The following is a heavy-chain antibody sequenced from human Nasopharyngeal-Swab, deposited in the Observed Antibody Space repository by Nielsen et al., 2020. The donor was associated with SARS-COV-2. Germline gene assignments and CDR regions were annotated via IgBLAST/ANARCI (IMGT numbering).Heavy chain of an antibody. CDR2: IYSGGST. Sequence: WIRQPPGKGLEWVSVIYSGGSTYYADSVKGRFTISRDNPKNTLYLQMNSLRAEDTAVYYCARDKGGNSPPYYFDYWGQGTLVTVSS. V-gene: IGHV3-53*01. D-gene: IGHD4-23*01. CDR3: ARDKGGNSPPYYFDY. J-gene: IGHJ4*02.